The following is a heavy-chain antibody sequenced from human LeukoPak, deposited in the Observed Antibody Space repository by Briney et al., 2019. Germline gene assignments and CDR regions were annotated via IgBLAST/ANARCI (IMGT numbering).Heavy chain of an antibody. Sequence: EGSLRLSCAASGFTVSSNYMSWDRQAPGKGLEWVSVIYSGGSTYYADSVKGRFTISRDNSKNTLYLQMNSLRAEDTAVYYCARDYYGDYQQGVYWGQGTLVTVSS. J-gene: IGHJ4*02. CDR1: GFTVSSNY. CDR2: IYSGGST. V-gene: IGHV3-66*01. D-gene: IGHD4-17*01. CDR3: ARDYYGDYQQGVY.